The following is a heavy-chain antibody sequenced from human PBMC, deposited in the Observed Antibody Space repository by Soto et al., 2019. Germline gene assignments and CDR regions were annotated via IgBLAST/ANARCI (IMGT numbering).Heavy chain of an antibody. CDR3: ARVYGAAFNIDY. D-gene: IGHD1-20*01. J-gene: IGHJ4*02. CDR2: IWYDGSNQ. V-gene: IGHV3-33*01. Sequence: QVQLVESGGGVVQPGTSLRLSCAASGFTFSGNGMHWVRQAPGKGLEWVAVIWYDGSNQYYADSVKGRFTISRDNSKNTLYLQMNSLRAEDTAVYYCARVYGAAFNIDYWVQGTLVSVSS. CDR1: GFTFSGNG.